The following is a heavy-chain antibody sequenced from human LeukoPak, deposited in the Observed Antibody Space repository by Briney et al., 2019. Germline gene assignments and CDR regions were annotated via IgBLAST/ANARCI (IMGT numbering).Heavy chain of an antibody. Sequence: GRSLRLSCAASGFTFSSYAMHWVRQAPGKGLEWVAVISYDGSNKYYADSVKGRFTISRDNSKNALYLQMNSLRAEDTAVYYCAKDSRVTIWQWLVTAPFDYWGQGTLVTVSS. D-gene: IGHD6-19*01. CDR3: AKDSRVTIWQWLVTAPFDY. CDR1: GFTFSSYA. CDR2: ISYDGSNK. V-gene: IGHV3-30-3*01. J-gene: IGHJ4*02.